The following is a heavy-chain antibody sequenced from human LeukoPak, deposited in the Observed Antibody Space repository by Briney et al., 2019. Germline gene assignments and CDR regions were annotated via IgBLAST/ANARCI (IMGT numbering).Heavy chain of an antibody. CDR1: GYTFTGYY. D-gene: IGHD2-2*02. Sequence: ASVKVSCKASGYTFTGYYMHWVRQAPGQGLEWMGWSNPNSGGTNYAQKFQGRVTMTRDTSISTAYMELSRLRSDDTAVYYCARGYCSSTSCYNGYQPTGVIGIWGQGTMVTVSS. CDR2: SNPNSGGT. CDR3: ARGYCSSTSCYNGYQPTGVIGI. V-gene: IGHV1-2*02. J-gene: IGHJ3*02.